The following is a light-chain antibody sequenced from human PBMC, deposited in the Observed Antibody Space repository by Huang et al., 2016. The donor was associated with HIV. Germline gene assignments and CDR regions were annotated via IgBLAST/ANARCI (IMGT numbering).Light chain of an antibody. CDR2: SAY. V-gene: IGKV1-39*01. Sequence: DIQMTQSPSSLSASVGDRVTITCRASENIRRYLNWYQKKPGKPPKLLIHSAYTLQSGVPARFRGSGSGTDLTLTITSLQPEDFATYYCQGSLSIPHTFGQGTNLEIK. CDR3: QGSLSIPHT. CDR1: ENIRRY. J-gene: IGKJ2*01.